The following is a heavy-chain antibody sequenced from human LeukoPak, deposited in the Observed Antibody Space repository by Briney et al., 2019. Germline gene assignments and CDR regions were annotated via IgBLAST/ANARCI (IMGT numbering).Heavy chain of an antibody. CDR2: IYTSGST. CDR1: GGSIKNYY. Sequence: PSETLSLTCTVSGGSIKNYYWTWIRQPAGKGLEWIGRIYTSGSTNYNPSLKSRVTMSVDTSKNQFSLKLSSVTAADTAVYYCARVKWELIFDYWGQGTLVTVSS. D-gene: IGHD1-26*01. CDR3: ARVKWELIFDY. V-gene: IGHV4-4*07. J-gene: IGHJ4*02.